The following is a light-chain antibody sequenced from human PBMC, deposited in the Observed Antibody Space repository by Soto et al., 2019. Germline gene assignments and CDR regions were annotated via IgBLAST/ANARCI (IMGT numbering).Light chain of an antibody. CDR3: SSYTSSSRV. Sequence: QSALTQPASVSGSPGQSITISCTGTSSDVGGYNYVSWYQQHPGKAPKLMIYEVSNRPSGVSNRFSGSKSGNTASLTISGLQAEDEADYYCSSYTSSSRVFGTGTKLTV. CDR1: SSDVGGYNY. J-gene: IGLJ1*01. V-gene: IGLV2-14*01. CDR2: EVS.